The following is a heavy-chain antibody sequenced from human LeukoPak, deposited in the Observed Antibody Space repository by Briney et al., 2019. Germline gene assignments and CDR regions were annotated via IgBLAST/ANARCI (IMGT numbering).Heavy chain of an antibody. J-gene: IGHJ3*02. CDR3: ARDQGGGAFDI. Sequence: GSLRLSCAASGFTVSSNYMSWVRHAPGKGLEWVSVIYSGGSTYYADSVKGRFTISRDNSKNTLYLQMNSLRAEDTAVYCCARDQGGGAFDIWGQGTMVTVSS. V-gene: IGHV3-53*01. CDR1: GFTVSSNY. D-gene: IGHD1-26*01. CDR2: IYSGGST.